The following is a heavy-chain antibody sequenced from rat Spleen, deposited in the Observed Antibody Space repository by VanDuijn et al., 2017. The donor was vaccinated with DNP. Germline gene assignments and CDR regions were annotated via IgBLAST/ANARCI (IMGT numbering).Heavy chain of an antibody. D-gene: IGHD1-6*01. Sequence: EVQLQESGSGLVKPSQSLSLTCSVIGYSITSNYWGWIRKFPGNKMEYIGHISYSGNTNYNPSLKSRISITRDTSKNHFFLHLNSLTTEDTATYYGARRTMYFDYWGQGVMVTVSS. V-gene: IGHV3-1*01. CDR1: GYSITSNY. CDR3: ARRTMYFDY. CDR2: ISYSGNT. J-gene: IGHJ2*01.